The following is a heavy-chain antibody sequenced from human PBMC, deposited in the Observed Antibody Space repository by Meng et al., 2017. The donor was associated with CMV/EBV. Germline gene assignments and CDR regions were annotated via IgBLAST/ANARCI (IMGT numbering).Heavy chain of an antibody. CDR2: IYYSGST. J-gene: IGHJ6*02. CDR1: GGSVSSGSYY. V-gene: IGHV4-61*01. D-gene: IGHD6-13*01. CDR3: ARDSQTPGIAAVGPVDYYYGMDV. Sequence: SETLSLTCTVSGGSVSSGSYYWSWIRQPPGKGLEWIGYIYYSGSTNHNPSLKSRVTISVDTSKNQFSLKLSSVTAADTAVYYCARDSQTPGIAAVGPVDYYYGMDVWGQGTTVTVSS.